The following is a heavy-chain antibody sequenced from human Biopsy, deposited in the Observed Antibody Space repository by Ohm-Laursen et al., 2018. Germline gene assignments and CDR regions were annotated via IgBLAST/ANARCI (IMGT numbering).Heavy chain of an antibody. J-gene: IGHJ6*02. D-gene: IGHD6-6*01. CDR3: ARDSSRRAREGGMDV. V-gene: IGHV3-21*01. CDR2: ISETSSHI. Sequence: GSLRLSCAASGFSFSTYWMTWVRQAPGKGLEWISYISETSSHIYDADSVRGRFTVARDIDKNSLYLQLNSLRVEDTAVYYCARDSSRRAREGGMDVWGQGTTVTVSS. CDR1: GFSFSTYW.